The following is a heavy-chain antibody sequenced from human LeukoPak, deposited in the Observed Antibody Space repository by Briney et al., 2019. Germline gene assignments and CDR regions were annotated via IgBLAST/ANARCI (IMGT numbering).Heavy chain of an antibody. CDR1: GFTFSSYH. D-gene: IGHD3-22*01. V-gene: IGHV3-48*01. CDR3: ARAQYYSDSTGYYYLHY. Sequence: PGGSLRLSCVGSGFTFSSYHMNWVRQAPGKGLEWVSYISSSSSTIYYADSVKSRFTISRDNAKNSLYLQTNSLRAEDTAVYDCARAQYYSDSTGYYYLHYWGQGTLVTVSS. CDR2: ISSSSSTI. J-gene: IGHJ4*02.